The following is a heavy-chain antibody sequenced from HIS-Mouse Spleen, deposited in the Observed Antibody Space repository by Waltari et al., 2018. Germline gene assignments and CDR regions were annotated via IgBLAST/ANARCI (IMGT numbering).Heavy chain of an antibody. Sequence: QLQLQESGPGLVKPSETLSLTCTVSGGSISSSSYYWGWIRQPPGRGLEWIGSIYYSGGTSSNPSRKSRVTISVDTSKNQFSLKLSSVTAADTAVYYCARDFRICGGDCYPYYFDYWGQGTLVTVSS. J-gene: IGHJ4*02. V-gene: IGHV4-39*07. D-gene: IGHD2-21*02. CDR2: IYYSGGT. CDR1: GGSISSSSYY. CDR3: ARDFRICGGDCYPYYFDY.